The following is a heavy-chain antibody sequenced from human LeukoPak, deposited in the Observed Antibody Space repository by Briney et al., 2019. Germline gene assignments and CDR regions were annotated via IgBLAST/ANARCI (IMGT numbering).Heavy chain of an antibody. CDR1: EFTFSSHQ. J-gene: IGHJ4*01. D-gene: IGHD2-21*01. Sequence: PGGSLRLSCAASEFTFSSHQMSWVRQAPGKGLEWVAKITQDGSEKYYMDSVKGRFIISRDNGKNSLYLQMNSLRVEDTAVYYCARQGFDSGFDYWSHGTTVTVSS. V-gene: IGHV3-7*01. CDR3: ARQGFDSGFDY. CDR2: ITQDGSEK.